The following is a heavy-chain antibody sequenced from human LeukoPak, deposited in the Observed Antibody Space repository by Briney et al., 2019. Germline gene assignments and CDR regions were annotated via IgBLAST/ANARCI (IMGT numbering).Heavy chain of an antibody. J-gene: IGHJ4*02. CDR2: IGGSGDRT. Sequence: GGSLRLSCAASGFTFSSFGMSWVRQAPGKGPEWVSAIGGSGDRTYYADSVKGRFTISRDNAKNSLYLQMNSLRVEDTVVYYCTRNGYGSYWGQGTLVTVSS. CDR3: TRNGYGSY. V-gene: IGHV3-23*01. D-gene: IGHD5-12*01. CDR1: GFTFSSFG.